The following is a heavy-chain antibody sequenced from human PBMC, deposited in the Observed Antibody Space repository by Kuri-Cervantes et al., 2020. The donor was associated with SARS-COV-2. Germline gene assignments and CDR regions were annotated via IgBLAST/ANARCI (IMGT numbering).Heavy chain of an antibody. CDR1: GFTVSSNY. J-gene: IGHJ4*02. CDR2: IYSGGST. CDR3: ASDCSTTSCYPY. D-gene: IGHD2-2*01. V-gene: IGHV3-53*01. Sequence: GGSLRLSCAASGFTVSSNYMSWVRQAPGKGLEWVSVIYSGGSTYYADSVKCRFTISRDNSKNTLYLQMNSLRAEDTAVYYCASDCSTTSCYPYWGQGTLVTVSS.